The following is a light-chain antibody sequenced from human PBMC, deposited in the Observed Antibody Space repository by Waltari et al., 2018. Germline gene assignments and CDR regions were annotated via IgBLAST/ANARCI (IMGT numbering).Light chain of an antibody. CDR3: CSFAGSSTS. J-gene: IGLJ1*01. CDR2: EVS. CDR1: SPDLGTYTL. V-gene: IGLV2-23*02. Sequence: QSALPQPASVSGSPGQSIPIPCSNPSPDLGTYTLVSWYQQRPGKAPKLVIYEVSERPSGVSNRFSGSKSGDTASLTISGLQAEDEADYYCCSFAGSSTSFGTGTTVTVL.